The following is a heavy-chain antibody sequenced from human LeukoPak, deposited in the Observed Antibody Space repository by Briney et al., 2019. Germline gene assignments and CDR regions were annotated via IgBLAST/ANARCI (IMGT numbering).Heavy chain of an antibody. J-gene: IGHJ4*02. CDR2: INPNAGGT. V-gene: IGHV1-2*02. Sequence: ASVKVSCKASGYTFTGHYMHWVRQAPGQWLEWMGWINPNAGGTNYAQKFQGRVTMTRDTSISTVYMELSRLRYDDTAVYYCARDSDFSYWGQGAQVAVSS. CDR3: ARDSDFSY. CDR1: GYTFTGHY. D-gene: IGHD3/OR15-3a*01.